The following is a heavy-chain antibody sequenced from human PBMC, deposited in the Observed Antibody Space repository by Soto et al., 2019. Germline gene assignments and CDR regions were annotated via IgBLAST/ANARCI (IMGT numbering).Heavy chain of an antibody. D-gene: IGHD1-1*01. CDR1: GYTFPNYD. Sequence: ASVKVSCKASGYTFPNYDINWVRQAPGQGLEWMGWISDYNGKTNYAQKLQGRVTMTTDTSTSTAYMELRSLRSDDTAVYYCARGLRNDGGDTFEIWGQGTMVTV. V-gene: IGHV1-18*01. CDR3: ARGLRNDGGDTFEI. J-gene: IGHJ3*02. CDR2: ISDYNGKT.